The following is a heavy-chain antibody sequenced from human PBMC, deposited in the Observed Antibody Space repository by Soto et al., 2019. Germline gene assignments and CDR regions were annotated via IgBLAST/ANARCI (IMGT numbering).Heavy chain of an antibody. CDR2: IRSETYGGTP. CDR3: TRSYYASSGYYVY. V-gene: IGHV3-49*04. CDR1: GFNFGNYA. Sequence: GGSLRLSCTGSGFNFGNYAMSWVRQAPGKGPEWVGFIRSETYGGTPDYAASLRGRFTISRDDSKSIAYLEINSLQTDDTAVYYCTRSYYASSGYYVYWGQGTLVTVSS. J-gene: IGHJ4*02. D-gene: IGHD3-22*01.